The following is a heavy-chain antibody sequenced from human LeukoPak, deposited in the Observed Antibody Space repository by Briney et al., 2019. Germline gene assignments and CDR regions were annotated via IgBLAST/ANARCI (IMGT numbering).Heavy chain of an antibody. D-gene: IGHD2-2*01. CDR3: ARESAPYQVLSGWIDP. CDR2: VSYDGSNK. Sequence: GGSLRLSCAASGFTFSSYAMRWVRQAPGKGLEWVAVVSYDGSNKYYADSVKGRFTISRDNSKNTLYLQMNSLRAEDTAVYYCARESAPYQVLSGWIDPRGQGTLVTVSS. J-gene: IGHJ5*02. CDR1: GFTFSSYA. V-gene: IGHV3-30-3*01.